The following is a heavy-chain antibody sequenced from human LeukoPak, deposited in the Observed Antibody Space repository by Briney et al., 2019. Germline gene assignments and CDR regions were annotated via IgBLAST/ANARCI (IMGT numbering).Heavy chain of an antibody. CDR2: INWNGGST. CDR1: GFTFDDYG. J-gene: IGHJ4*02. Sequence: GGSLRLSCAASGFTFDDYGMSWVRQAPGKGLEWVSGINWNGGSTAYADSVKGRFTISRDNAKNSLYLEMNSLRAEDTASYYCARGSQSYYFDYWGQGTLVTVSS. V-gene: IGHV3-20*04. CDR3: ARGSQSYYFDY.